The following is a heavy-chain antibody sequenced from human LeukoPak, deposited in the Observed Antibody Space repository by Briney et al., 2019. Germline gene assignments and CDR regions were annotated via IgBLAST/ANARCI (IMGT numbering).Heavy chain of an antibody. CDR3: ARHRTSSNYFDY. J-gene: IGHJ4*02. CDR1: GYSISSGYY. Sequence: SETLSLTCAVSGYSISSGYYWGWIRQPPGKGLEWIGSIYHSGSTYYNPSLKSRVTISVDTSKNQFSLKLRSATAADTAVYYCARHRTSSNYFDYWGQGTLVTVSS. V-gene: IGHV4-38-2*01. CDR2: IYHSGST. D-gene: IGHD1-1*01.